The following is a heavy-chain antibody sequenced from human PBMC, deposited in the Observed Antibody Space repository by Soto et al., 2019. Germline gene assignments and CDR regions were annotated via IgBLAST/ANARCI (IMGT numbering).Heavy chain of an antibody. CDR2: TDYSGNS. D-gene: IGHD5-18*01. CDR3: ARSPPAMLSPNI. V-gene: IGHV4-59*01. Sequence: SETLSPTCPVSGSSISTYSWSWIRQPPGKGLEWIGYTDYSGNSNYNPSLKSRVTLSVDTSKNQFSLKLTSVTAADTAVYYCARSPPAMLSPNIWGQGTLVTVSS. CDR1: GSSISTYS. J-gene: IGHJ4*02.